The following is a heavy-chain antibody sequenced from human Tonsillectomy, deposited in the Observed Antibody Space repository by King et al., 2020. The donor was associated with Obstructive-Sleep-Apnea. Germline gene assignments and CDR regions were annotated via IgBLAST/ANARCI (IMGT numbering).Heavy chain of an antibody. CDR3: ARGEVGAATNYYYYDLDV. Sequence: VQLQQWGAGLLKPSETLSLTCAVYGGSFSGYYWTWIRQPPGKGLEWIGEVNHGGSTNYNPSLKSRVTISVDTSKNQLSLKVSSVTAAGTAVYYCARGEVGAATNYYYYDLDVWGQGTTVTVSS. CDR1: GGSFSGYY. CDR2: VNHGGST. D-gene: IGHD1-26*01. V-gene: IGHV4-34*01. J-gene: IGHJ6*02.